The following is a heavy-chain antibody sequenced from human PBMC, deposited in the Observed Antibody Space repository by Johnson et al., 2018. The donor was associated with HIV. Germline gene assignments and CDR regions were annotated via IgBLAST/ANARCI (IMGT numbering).Heavy chain of an antibody. D-gene: IGHD3-22*01. CDR1: QFSFTSYY. CDR3: TRLYYYDSSGWSTGEDTFDF. J-gene: IGHJ3*01. V-gene: IGHV3-25*02. Sequence: VQLVESGGGLAQPAWSPRLSCAASQFSFTSYYMNCVRQATGNGPELVWQVNPNGGSTYLIDFGKARFNTSRDSAKNTLHLQMNSLKTEDTAVYYCTRLYYYDSSGWSTGEDTFDFWGQGTVVTVSS. CDR2: VNPNGGST.